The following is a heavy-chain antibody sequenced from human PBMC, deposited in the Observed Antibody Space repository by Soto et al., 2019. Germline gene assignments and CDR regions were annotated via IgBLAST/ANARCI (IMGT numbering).Heavy chain of an antibody. CDR3: ARDHGDEGGWFDP. V-gene: IGHV4-30-4*08. J-gene: IGHJ5*02. CDR1: GDFMASGGYY. CDR2: IFYNGNA. Sequence: QVQLLESGPGLVKSSQTLSLTCTVSGDFMASGGYYWAWIRQRPGKGLARIGYIFYNGNAFYKPSLKSRVVLAVDTSKNQFSLQPNSVTAADTALYFCARDHGDEGGWFDPWGPGTLVTVTS. D-gene: IGHD4-17*01.